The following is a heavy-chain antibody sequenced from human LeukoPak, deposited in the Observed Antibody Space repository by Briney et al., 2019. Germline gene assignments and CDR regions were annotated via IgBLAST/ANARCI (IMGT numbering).Heavy chain of an antibody. Sequence: SETLSLTCTVSGGSISSYYWSWIRQPAGKGLEWIGRIYTSGSTNYNPSLKSRVTMSVDTSKNQFSLKLSSVTAADTAVYYCARDFWRITMVRGVIITLYYFDYWGQGTLVTVSS. D-gene: IGHD3-10*01. CDR3: ARDFWRITMVRGVIITLYYFDY. CDR1: GGSISSYY. J-gene: IGHJ4*02. CDR2: IYTSGST. V-gene: IGHV4-4*07.